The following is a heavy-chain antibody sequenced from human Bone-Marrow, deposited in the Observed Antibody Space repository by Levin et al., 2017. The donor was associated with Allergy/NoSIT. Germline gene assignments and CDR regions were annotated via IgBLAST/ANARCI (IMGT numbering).Heavy chain of an antibody. CDR2: IYYSGII. J-gene: IGHJ5*02. V-gene: IGHV4-31*03. CDR3: AREVAAAGTLIDL. D-gene: IGHD6-13*01. CDR1: GASISSGGYY. Sequence: SETLSLTCTVSGASISSGGYYWSWIRQHPGKGLEWIGYIYYSGIIYYNPSLRPRVTISMDTSKNQFSLKLSSVTAADTGIYYCAREVAAAGTLIDLWGQGTLVAVSS.